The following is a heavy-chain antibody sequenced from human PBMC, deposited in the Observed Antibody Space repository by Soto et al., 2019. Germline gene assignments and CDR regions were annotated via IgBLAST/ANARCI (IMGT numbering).Heavy chain of an antibody. CDR2: ISGSGGST. D-gene: IGHD2-21*01. Sequence: GGSLRLSCAASGFTFSSYAMSWVRQAPGKGPEWVSAISGSGGSTYYADYVKGRFTISRDNSKNTLYLQMKSLRAEDTAVYYCAKDKHESSIIGNWGQGTLVTVSS. V-gene: IGHV3-23*01. CDR1: GFTFSSYA. J-gene: IGHJ4*01. CDR3: AKDKHESSIIGN.